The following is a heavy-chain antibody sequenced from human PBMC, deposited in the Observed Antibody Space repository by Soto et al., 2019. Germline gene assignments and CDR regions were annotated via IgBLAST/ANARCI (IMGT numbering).Heavy chain of an antibody. CDR2: ILYSEKN. D-gene: IGHD3-10*01. CDR1: GGSFSGYY. CDR3: VRDRGTTLRMDV. Sequence: PSETLSLTCAVYGGSFSGYYWSWIRQPPGKGLEWIGNILYSEKNYYNPSLKSRVTISLDTSKNQFSLKVNSVTAADTAVYYCVRDRGTTLRMDVWGQGTTVTVSS. V-gene: IGHV4-34*09. J-gene: IGHJ6*02.